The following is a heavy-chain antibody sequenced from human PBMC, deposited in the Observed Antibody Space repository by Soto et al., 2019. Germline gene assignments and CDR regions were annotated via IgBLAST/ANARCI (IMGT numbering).Heavy chain of an antibody. V-gene: IGHV3-48*01. CDR3: VRDDRSAFDI. D-gene: IGHD3-22*01. J-gene: IGHJ3*02. CDR2: ISVGGGSI. Sequence: ELQLVESGGGLVQPGGSLRVSCAASGFIFRSYAFNWIRQAPGKGLEWVSYISVGGGSIFYADSVKGRFTISRDDGQNSVYQQKNTLRGEDTAVYDCVRDDRSAFDIWGQGTMVTVSS. CDR1: GFIFRSYA.